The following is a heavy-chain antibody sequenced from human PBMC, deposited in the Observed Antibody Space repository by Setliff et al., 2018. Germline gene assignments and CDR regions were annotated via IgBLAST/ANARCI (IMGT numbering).Heavy chain of an antibody. J-gene: IGHJ5*02. CDR3: ARAGPTVTFFRVLVISWWDP. CDR1: GGSFSGYY. V-gene: IGHV4-59*10. D-gene: IGHD3-3*01. Sequence: SETLSLTCAVYGGSFSGYYWSWIRQPAGKGLERIGHIYTSGSTNYNRSLRSRVSISVDTSKNQFSLKLSSVTAADTATYYCARAGPTVTFFRVLVISWWDPWGQGSLVTVSS. CDR2: IYTSGST.